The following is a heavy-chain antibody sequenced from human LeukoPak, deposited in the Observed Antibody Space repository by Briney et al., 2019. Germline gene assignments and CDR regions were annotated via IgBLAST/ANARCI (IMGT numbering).Heavy chain of an antibody. CDR2: ITDTGSTT. CDR1: GFTFSIYA. V-gene: IGHV3-23*01. J-gene: IGHJ4*02. CDR3: ANVQSGGLDY. Sequence: PGGSLRLSCAASGFTFSIYAMIWVRQAPGKGLEWASTITDTGSTTYYADSVKGRLTISRDNSKNTLYLQMHSLRAEDTAIYYCANVQSGGLDYWGQGSLVTVSS. D-gene: IGHD3-16*01.